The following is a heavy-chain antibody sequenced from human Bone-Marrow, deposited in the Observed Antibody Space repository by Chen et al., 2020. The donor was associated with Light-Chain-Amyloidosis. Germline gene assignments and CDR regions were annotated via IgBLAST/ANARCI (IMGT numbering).Heavy chain of an antibody. D-gene: IGHD6-6*01. CDR1: GYAFSNCG. Sequence: QVQLVQSGAEVKKPGASVKVSCKASGYAFSNCGIHWVRQAPGQRLEWMGWISAGSGNTKYSQKFQGRVTITRDTTAATAYMYLSSLKSEETAVVYCATAYHGSPSLKAWKDGMDVWGQGTTVTVSS. J-gene: IGHJ6*02. V-gene: IGHV1-3*01. CDR3: ATAYHGSPSLKAWKDGMDV. CDR2: ISAGSGNT.